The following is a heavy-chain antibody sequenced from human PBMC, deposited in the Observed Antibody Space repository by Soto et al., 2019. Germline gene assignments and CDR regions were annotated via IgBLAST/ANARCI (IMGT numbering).Heavy chain of an antibody. J-gene: IGHJ4*02. Sequence: GGSLRLSCAASGFTFSSYAMNWVRQAPGEGLEWVSGISGSGDSTYYAGSVKGRFTISRDNSKNTLYLQMNSLRADDTAVYYCAKNSRGWYFDSWGQGTLVTVSS. D-gene: IGHD6-19*01. CDR2: ISGSGDST. CDR3: AKNSRGWYFDS. V-gene: IGHV3-23*01. CDR1: GFTFSSYA.